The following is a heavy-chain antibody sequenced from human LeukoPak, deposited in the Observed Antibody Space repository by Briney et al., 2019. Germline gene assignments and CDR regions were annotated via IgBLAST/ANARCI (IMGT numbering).Heavy chain of an antibody. V-gene: IGHV3-48*03. Sequence: GGSLRLSCAASGFTFSSYEMNWVRQAPGKGLEWVSYISSSGSTIYYADSVKGRFTISRDNAKNSLYLQMNSLRAEDTAVYYCARAEREWLRFGYWGQGTLVTVSS. J-gene: IGHJ4*02. CDR2: ISSSGSTI. D-gene: IGHD5-12*01. CDR3: ARAEREWLRFGY. CDR1: GFTFSSYE.